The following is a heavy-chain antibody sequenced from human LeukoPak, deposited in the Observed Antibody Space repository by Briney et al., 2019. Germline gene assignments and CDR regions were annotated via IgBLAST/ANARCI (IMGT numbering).Heavy chain of an antibody. CDR1: GGSIRSNY. V-gene: IGHV4-59*01. Sequence: PSETLSLTCTVSGGSIRSNYWSWIRQPPGKGLEWIGYIYYTGSTNYNPSLKSRVTISLDTSKNQFSLKLSSVTAADTAVYYCARGGSYYQPFEYGGQGTLVAVSS. CDR3: ARGGSYYQPFEY. J-gene: IGHJ4*02. CDR2: IYYTGST. D-gene: IGHD3-10*01.